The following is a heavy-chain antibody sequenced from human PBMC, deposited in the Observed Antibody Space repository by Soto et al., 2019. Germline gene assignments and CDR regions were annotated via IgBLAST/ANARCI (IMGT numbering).Heavy chain of an antibody. J-gene: IGHJ6*02. CDR2: INSDGSST. V-gene: IGHV3-74*01. CDR3: ARGLSSSLSYYYYYGMDV. Sequence: GGSLRLSCAASGFTFSSYWMHWVRQAPGKGLVWVSRINSDGSSTSYADSVKGRFTISRDNAKNTLYLQMNSLRAEDTAVYYCARGLSSSLSYYYYYGMDVWGQGTTVTVSS. CDR1: GFTFSSYW. D-gene: IGHD6-6*01.